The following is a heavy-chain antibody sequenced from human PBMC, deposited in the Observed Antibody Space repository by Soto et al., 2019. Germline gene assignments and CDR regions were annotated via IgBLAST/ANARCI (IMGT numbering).Heavy chain of an antibody. CDR1: GFTFSNYA. Sequence: GGSLRLSCSVSGFTFSNYAMTWVRQAPGKGLEWVSDISGGGGGTYYADSVKGRFTISRDNSKSTLYLQMNSLRAEDTALYYCAEGRSYYYYYGVDVWGQGTTVTVSS. CDR3: AEGRSYYYYYGVDV. CDR2: ISGGGGGT. V-gene: IGHV3-23*01. J-gene: IGHJ6*02.